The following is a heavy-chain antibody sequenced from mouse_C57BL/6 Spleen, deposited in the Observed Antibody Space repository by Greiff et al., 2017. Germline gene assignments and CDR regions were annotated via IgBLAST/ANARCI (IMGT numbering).Heavy chain of an antibody. CDR2: INPNNGGT. CDR1: GYTFTDYY. Sequence: EVQLQQSGPELVKPGASVKISCKASGYTFTDYYMNWVKQSHGKSLEWIGDINPNNGGTSYNQKFKGKATLTVDKSSSTAYMELRSLTSEDSAVYYCAREGSKEYFDYWGQGTTLTVSS. J-gene: IGHJ2*01. V-gene: IGHV1-26*01. CDR3: AREGSKEYFDY. D-gene: IGHD1-3*01.